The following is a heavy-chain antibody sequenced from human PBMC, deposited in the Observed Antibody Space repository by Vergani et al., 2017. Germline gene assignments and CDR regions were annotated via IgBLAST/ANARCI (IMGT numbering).Heavy chain of an antibody. CDR1: GGSISSGGYS. CDR3: ARRSGYPYWYFDL. Sequence: QLQLQESGSGLVKHSQTLSLTCAVSGGSISSGGYSWSWIRQPPGKGLEWIGYIYHSGSTYYNPSLKSRVTISVDRSKNQFSLKLSSVTAADTAVYYCARRSGYPYWYFDLWGRGTLVTVSS. J-gene: IGHJ2*01. CDR2: IYHSGST. D-gene: IGHD5-12*01. V-gene: IGHV4-30-2*01.